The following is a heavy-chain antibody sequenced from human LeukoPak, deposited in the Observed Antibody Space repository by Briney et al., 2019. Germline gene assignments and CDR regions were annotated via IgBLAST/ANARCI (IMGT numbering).Heavy chain of an antibody. V-gene: IGHV4-61*02. J-gene: IGHJ4*02. D-gene: IGHD3-10*01. CDR3: ARDQTGSEGIIDY. CDR1: GGSISSGSYY. CDR2: IYTSGSS. Sequence: PSETLSLTCTVSGGSISSGSYYWSWIRQPAGKGLEWIGRIYTSGSSNYNPSLKSRVTISVDTSKNQFSLKLSSVTAADTAVYYCARDQTGSEGIIDYWGQGTLVTVSS.